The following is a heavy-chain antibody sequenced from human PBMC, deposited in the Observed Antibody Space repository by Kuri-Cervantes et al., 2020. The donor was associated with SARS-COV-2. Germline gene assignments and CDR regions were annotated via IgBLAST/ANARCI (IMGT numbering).Heavy chain of an antibody. CDR2: VYYSGST. Sequence: SETLSLTCTVSGGSISSGYYWGWIRQTPGKGLEWIGSVYYSGSTYYNPSLKSRVTISVDTSKNQFSLKLSSVTAADTAVYYCARAGYYFDYWGQGTLVTVSS. CDR3: ARAGYYFDY. V-gene: IGHV4-38-2*02. J-gene: IGHJ4*02. CDR1: GGSISSGYY.